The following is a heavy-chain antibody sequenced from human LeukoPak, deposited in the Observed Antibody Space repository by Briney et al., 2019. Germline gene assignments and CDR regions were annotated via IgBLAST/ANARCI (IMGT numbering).Heavy chain of an antibody. D-gene: IGHD6-6*01. CDR2: IYYSGST. V-gene: IGHV4-31*03. CDR3: ARDRGAAQLFDY. CDR1: GGSFSSGGYY. J-gene: IGHJ4*02. Sequence: SETLSLICTVSGGSFSSGGYYWSWIRQHPGKGLEWIGYIYYSGSTYYNPSLKSRVTISVDTSKNQFSLKLSSVTAADTAVYYCARDRGAAQLFDYWGQGTLVTVSS.